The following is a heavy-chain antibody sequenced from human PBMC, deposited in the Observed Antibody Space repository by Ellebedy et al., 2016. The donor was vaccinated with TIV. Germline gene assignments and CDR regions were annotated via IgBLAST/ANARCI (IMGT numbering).Heavy chain of an antibody. J-gene: IGHJ4*02. CDR2: ISSSGSTI. V-gene: IGHV3-48*03. CDR3: AKDFSMVRGVIIDKRFDY. CDR1: GFTFSSYE. D-gene: IGHD3-10*01. Sequence: GESLKISCAASGFTFSSYEMNWVRQAPGKGLEWVSCISSSGSTIYYADSVKGRFTISRDNAKNSLYLQMNSLRAEDTAVYYCAKDFSMVRGVIIDKRFDYWGQGTLVTVSS.